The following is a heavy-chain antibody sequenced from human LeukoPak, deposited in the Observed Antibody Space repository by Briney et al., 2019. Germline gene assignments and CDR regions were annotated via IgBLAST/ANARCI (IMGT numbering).Heavy chain of an antibody. D-gene: IGHD6-19*01. CDR3: AKWGSSGWRPPFDY. J-gene: IGHJ4*02. CDR2: ISGSGGST. CDR1: GFTFSSYA. Sequence: TGGSLRLSCAASGFTFSSYAMSWVRQAPGKGLEWVSAISGSGGSTYYADSVKGRFTISRDNSKNTLYLQMNSLRAEDTAVYYCAKWGSSGWRPPFDYWGQGTLVTVSS. V-gene: IGHV3-23*01.